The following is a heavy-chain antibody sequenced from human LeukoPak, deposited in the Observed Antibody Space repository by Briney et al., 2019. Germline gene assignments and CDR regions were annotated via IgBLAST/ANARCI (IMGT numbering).Heavy chain of an antibody. D-gene: IGHD3-10*01. CDR3: AVRYYYGSGSYYPDAFDI. CDR1: GGTFSSYT. Sequence: SVKVSCKASGGTFSSYTISWVRQAPGQGLEWMGRIIPILGIANYAQKFQGRVTITADKSTSTAYMELSSLRSEDTAVYYCAVRYYYGSGSYYPDAFDIWGQGTMVTVSS. V-gene: IGHV1-69*02. CDR2: IIPILGIA. J-gene: IGHJ3*02.